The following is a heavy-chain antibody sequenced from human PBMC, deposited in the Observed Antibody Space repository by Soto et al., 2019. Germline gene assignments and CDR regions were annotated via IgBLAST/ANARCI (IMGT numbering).Heavy chain of an antibody. CDR2: ISSDGRDK. D-gene: IGHD4-17*01. CDR3: PTDRDYGGASYYFDY. CDR1: GFTFSSYG. V-gene: IGHV3-30*03. J-gene: IGHJ4*02. Sequence: GGSLRLSCAASGFTFSSYGMHWVRQAPGKGLEWVAVISSDGRDKYSADSVKGRFTISRDNSKNTVYLQMNSLRAEDTAVYLCPTDRDYGGASYYFDYWGQGTLVTVSS.